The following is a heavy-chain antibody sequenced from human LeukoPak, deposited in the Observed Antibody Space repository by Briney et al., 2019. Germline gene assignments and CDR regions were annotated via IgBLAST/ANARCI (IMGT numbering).Heavy chain of an antibody. CDR2: ISGSGGST. CDR3: AKDMSFGSSSWYDGLIFDY. D-gene: IGHD6-13*01. J-gene: IGHJ4*02. V-gene: IGHV3-23*01. Sequence: GGSLRLSCEASGFTFRTYSMNWVRQGPGKGLEWVSAISGSGGSTYYADSVKGRFTISRDNSKNTLYLQMNSLRAEDTAVYYCAKDMSFGSSSWYDGLIFDYWGQGTLVTVS. CDR1: GFTFRTYS.